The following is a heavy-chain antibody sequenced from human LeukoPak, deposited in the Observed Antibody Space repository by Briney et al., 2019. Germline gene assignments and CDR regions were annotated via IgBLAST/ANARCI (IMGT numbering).Heavy chain of an antibody. CDR1: GYIFTSYW. CDR2: IYPGDSDT. V-gene: IGHV5-51*01. J-gene: IGHJ2*01. Sequence: GESLKISCKGSGYIFTSYWIGWVRQMPGKGLEWMGIIYPGDSDTRYSPSFQGQVTMSVDKSISTAYLQWSSLKASDTAMYYCARSPHWYFDLWGRGTLVTVSS. CDR3: ARSPHWYFDL.